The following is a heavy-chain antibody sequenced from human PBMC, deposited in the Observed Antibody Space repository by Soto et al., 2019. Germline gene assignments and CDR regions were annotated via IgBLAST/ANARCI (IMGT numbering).Heavy chain of an antibody. Sequence: SVKVSCKTSGGTFSNDIITWVRQAPGQGLEWMGRIIPLLDTTNYAQKFQGRVTITADKSTGTAYMELNRLRSEDTAVYYCARDRGPSSGYYPYWFDPCAQRTLVTVSS. CDR2: IIPLLDTT. CDR1: GGTFSNDI. J-gene: IGHJ5*02. D-gene: IGHD3-22*01. CDR3: ARDRGPSSGYYPYWFDP. V-gene: IGHV1-69*08.